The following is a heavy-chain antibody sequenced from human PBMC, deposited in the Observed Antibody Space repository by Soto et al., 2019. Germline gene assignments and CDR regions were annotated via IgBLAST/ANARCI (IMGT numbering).Heavy chain of an antibody. Sequence: TVSGGSVSSGSYYWSWIRQPPGKGLEWIGYIYYSGSTNYNPSLKSRVTISVDTSKNQFSLKLSSVTAADTAVYYCARDRLAVASFYYYGMDVWGQGTTVTVSS. D-gene: IGHD6-19*01. CDR3: ARDRLAVASFYYYGMDV. V-gene: IGHV4-61*01. CDR1: GGSVSSGSYY. CDR2: IYYSGST. J-gene: IGHJ6*02.